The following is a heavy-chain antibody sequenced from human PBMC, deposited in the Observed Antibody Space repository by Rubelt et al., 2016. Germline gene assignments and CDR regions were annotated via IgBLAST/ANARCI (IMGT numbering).Heavy chain of an antibody. J-gene: IGHJ6*03. CDR3: ARVPCSSTSCYTLYYMDV. CDR2: ISSSSSYT. D-gene: IGHD2-2*02. Sequence: RGLEWVSYISSSSSYTNYADSVKGRFTISRDNAKNSLYLQMNSLRAEDTAVYYCARVPCSSTSCYTLYYMDVWGKGTTVTVSS. V-gene: IGHV3-11*05.